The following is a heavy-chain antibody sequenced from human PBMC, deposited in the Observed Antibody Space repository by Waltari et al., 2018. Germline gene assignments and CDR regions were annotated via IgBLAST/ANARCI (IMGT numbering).Heavy chain of an antibody. Sequence: EVQLLESGGGLIQPGGSLRLSCAASGFTFSSYAMSWVRQAPGKGLEWVSTISGSGGNTYYADSVKGLFIISRDNSKNTLYLQMNSLRAEDTAVYYCAKVGHFDWLGWFDPWGQGTLVTVSS. CDR3: AKVGHFDWLGWFDP. V-gene: IGHV3-23*01. J-gene: IGHJ5*02. D-gene: IGHD3-9*01. CDR2: ISGSGGNT. CDR1: GFTFSSYA.